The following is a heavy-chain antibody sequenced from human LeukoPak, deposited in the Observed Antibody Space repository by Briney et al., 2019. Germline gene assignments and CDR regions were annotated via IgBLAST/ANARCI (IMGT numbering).Heavy chain of an antibody. CDR3: ARSPYSYGRFDY. J-gene: IGHJ4*02. V-gene: IGHV3-33*08. CDR1: GFTFSSYA. D-gene: IGHD5-18*01. Sequence: PGGSLRLSCAASGFTFSSYAMSWVRQAPGKGLEWVAVIWYDGSNKYYADSVKGRFTISRDNSKNTLYLQMNSLRAEDTAVYYCARSPYSYGRFDYWGQGTLVTVSS. CDR2: IWYDGSNK.